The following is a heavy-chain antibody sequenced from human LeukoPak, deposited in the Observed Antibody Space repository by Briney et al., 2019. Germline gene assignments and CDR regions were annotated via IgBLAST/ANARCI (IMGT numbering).Heavy chain of an antibody. D-gene: IGHD4-17*01. CDR3: AKDYGDYVLLAEYFQH. J-gene: IGHJ1*01. Sequence: GGSLRLSCAASGFTFSGYAMSWVRQAPGKGLEWVSAISGSGGSTYYADSVKGRFTISRDNSKNTLYLQMNSLRAEDTAVYYCAKDYGDYVLLAEYFQHWGQGTLVTVSS. V-gene: IGHV3-23*01. CDR2: ISGSGGST. CDR1: GFTFSGYA.